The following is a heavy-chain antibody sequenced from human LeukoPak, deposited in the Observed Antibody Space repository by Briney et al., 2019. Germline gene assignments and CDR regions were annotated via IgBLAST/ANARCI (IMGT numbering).Heavy chain of an antibody. J-gene: IGHJ5*02. V-gene: IGHV4-59*01. CDR1: GGSISSGY. CDR2: IYNSGRS. CDR3: AGGSGASWFDP. D-gene: IGHD2-8*02. Sequence: PSETLSLTCRVSGGSISSGYWSWVRQPPGKGLEWIAYIYNSGRSNYNPCLKSGGTISLETSKNQFSLKLSSVTAADTAVYYCAGGSGASWFDPWGQGTLVTVSS.